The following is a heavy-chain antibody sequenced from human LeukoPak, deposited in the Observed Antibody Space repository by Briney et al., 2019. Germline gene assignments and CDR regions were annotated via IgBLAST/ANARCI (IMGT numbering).Heavy chain of an antibody. J-gene: IGHJ6*02. Sequence: ASVKVSCKASGYTFTGYYMHWVRQAPGQGLEWMGWINPNSGDTNYAQKFQGWVSMTRDTSISTAYMELNRLKSDDTAVYYCAREGGLAVAGTGYYYYGMDVWGQGTTVIVSS. CDR1: GYTFTGYY. CDR2: INPNSGDT. CDR3: AREGGLAVAGTGYYYYGMDV. D-gene: IGHD6-19*01. V-gene: IGHV1-2*04.